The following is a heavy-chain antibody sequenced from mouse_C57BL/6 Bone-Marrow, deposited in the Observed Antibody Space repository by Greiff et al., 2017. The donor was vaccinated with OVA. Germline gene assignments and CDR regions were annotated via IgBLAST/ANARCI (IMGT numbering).Heavy chain of an antibody. V-gene: IGHV5-9*04. J-gene: IGHJ3*01. CDR1: GFTFSSYT. CDR3: ARQELQLGPQFAY. Sequence: DVKLVESGGGLVKPGGSLKLSCAASGFTFSSYTMSWVRQTPEKRLEWVATISGGGGNTYYPDSVKGRFTISRDNAKNTLYLQMSSLRSEDTAVYYCARQELQLGPQFAYWGQGTLVTVSA. CDR2: ISGGGGNT. D-gene: IGHD4-1*02.